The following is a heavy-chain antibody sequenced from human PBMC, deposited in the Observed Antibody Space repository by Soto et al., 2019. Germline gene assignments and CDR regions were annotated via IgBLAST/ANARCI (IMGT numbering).Heavy chain of an antibody. CDR2: ISYDGTNK. V-gene: IGHV3-30-3*01. CDR1: GFSFSISP. J-gene: IGHJ3*01. CDR3: ATPLVRITPPQDAFDV. D-gene: IGHD1-20*01. Sequence: QVQLVESGGGVVQPGRSLRLSCAASGFSFSISPMHWVRQAPGKGPEWVALISYDGTNKFYADSVKGRFTISRDNSKSTLYLQVDSLRPEDAAVYFCATPLVRITPPQDAFDVWGKGTLVTVSS.